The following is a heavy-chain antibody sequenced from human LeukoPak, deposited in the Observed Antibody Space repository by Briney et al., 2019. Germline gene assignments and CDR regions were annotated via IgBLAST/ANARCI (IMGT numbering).Heavy chain of an antibody. CDR2: IFYSGST. V-gene: IGHV4-59*01. Sequence: SETLSLTCTVSGASIGSYYWSWIRQPPGKGLEWIGYIFYSGSTNYNPSLKSRVTISVETSKNQFSLKLSSVTAADTAVYYCARGMTTVTTWDFDYWGQGTLVTVSS. D-gene: IGHD4-11*01. CDR1: GASIGSYY. CDR3: ARGMTTVTTWDFDY. J-gene: IGHJ4*02.